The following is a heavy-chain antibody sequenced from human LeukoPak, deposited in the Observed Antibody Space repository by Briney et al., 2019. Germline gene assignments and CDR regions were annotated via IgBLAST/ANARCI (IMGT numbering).Heavy chain of an antibody. Sequence: ASVKVSCKASGYTFTSYGISWVRQDPGQGLEWMGWISAYNGNTNYAQKLQGRVTMTTDTSTSTAYMELRRLRSDDTAVYYCARNTPLLWFGELFPDPGDGDFDYWGQGTLVTVSS. CDR1: GYTFTSYG. D-gene: IGHD3-10*01. CDR3: ARNTPLLWFGELFPDPGDGDFDY. J-gene: IGHJ4*02. V-gene: IGHV1-18*01. CDR2: ISAYNGNT.